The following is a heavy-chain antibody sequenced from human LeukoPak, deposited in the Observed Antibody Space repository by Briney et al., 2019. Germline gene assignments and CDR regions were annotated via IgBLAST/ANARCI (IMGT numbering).Heavy chain of an antibody. CDR1: GFIFSSYW. CDR2: IRQDGSEK. V-gene: IGHV3-7*03. D-gene: IGHD1-26*01. J-gene: IGHJ4*02. Sequence: GGSLRLSCAASGFIFSSYWMSWVRQAPGKGLEWVANIRQDGSEKHYVDSVKGRFTISRDNAENSLYLQMNSLRAEDTAVYYCARDKIVGATTLDYWGQGTLVTVSS. CDR3: ARDKIVGATTLDY.